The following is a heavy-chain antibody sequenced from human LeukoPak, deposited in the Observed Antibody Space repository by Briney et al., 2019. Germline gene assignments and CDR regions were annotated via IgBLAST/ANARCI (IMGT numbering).Heavy chain of an antibody. V-gene: IGHV1-2*02. D-gene: IGHD2-2*01. J-gene: IGHJ4*02. CDR1: GYTFTCYY. CDR2: INVNSGGT. Sequence: ASVKVACKASGYTFTCYYMHWVRQAPGQGLEWMGWINVNSGGTNYAQKFRGRVTMTRDTSISTAHMELSRLRSDDTAVYYCARIFCSSTSCYYFDHWGQGTLVTVSS. CDR3: ARIFCSSTSCYYFDH.